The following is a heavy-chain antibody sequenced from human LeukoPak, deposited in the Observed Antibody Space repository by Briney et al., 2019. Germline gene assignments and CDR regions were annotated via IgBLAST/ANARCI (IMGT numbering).Heavy chain of an antibody. CDR2: INPDGSAK. Sequence: GGSLRLSCAASGFTFSTYWMSWVRQAPGKGLEWVANINPDGSAKYYADSMKGRFAISRDNALNSLYLQMNSLTAEDTAVYYCGRTSYYYDMWGQGTPVTVSS. CDR3: GRTSYYYDM. J-gene: IGHJ4*02. V-gene: IGHV3-7*01. CDR1: GFTFSTYW. D-gene: IGHD3-22*01.